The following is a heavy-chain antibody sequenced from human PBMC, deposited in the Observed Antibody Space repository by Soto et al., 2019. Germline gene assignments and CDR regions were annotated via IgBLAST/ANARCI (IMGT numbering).Heavy chain of an antibody. J-gene: IGHJ4*02. V-gene: IGHV4-31*03. Sequence: QVQLQESGPGLVKPSQTLSLTCTVSGGSISSGGYYWGWILQHPGKGREWIGYIYYSGSTYYHPSLKSRVTISVDTSKNQFSLKLSSVTAADTAVYYCARTRIDTVTTYYFDYWGQGTLVTVSS. CDR2: IYYSGST. CDR1: GGSISSGGYY. CDR3: ARTRIDTVTTYYFDY. D-gene: IGHD4-17*01.